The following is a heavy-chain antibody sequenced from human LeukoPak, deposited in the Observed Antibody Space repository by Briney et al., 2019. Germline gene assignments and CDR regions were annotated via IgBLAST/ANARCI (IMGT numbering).Heavy chain of an antibody. J-gene: IGHJ4*02. D-gene: IGHD1-26*01. CDR2: IKEDGSEK. CDR1: GFTFRNYW. Sequence: GGSLRLSCAGSGFTFRNYWMNWVRQAPGKGLEWVANIKEDGSEKYYVDSVKGRFTVSRDNAKNSLYLQINSLRADDTAVYYCASGGPTVGTDYWGQGTLVTVSS. V-gene: IGHV3-7*01. CDR3: ASGGPTVGTDY.